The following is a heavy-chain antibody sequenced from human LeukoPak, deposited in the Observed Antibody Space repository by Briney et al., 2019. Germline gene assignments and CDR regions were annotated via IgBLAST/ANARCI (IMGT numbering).Heavy chain of an antibody. CDR2: ISSSSSYI. CDR1: GFTFSSYS. V-gene: IGHV3-21*01. Sequence: KPGGSLRLSCAASGFTFSSYSMNWVRQAPGKGLEWVSSISSSSSYIYYADSVKGRFTISRDNAKNSLYLQMNSLRAEDTAVYYCARDPPKSMIARSFDYWGQGTLVTVSS. D-gene: IGHD3-22*01. J-gene: IGHJ4*02. CDR3: ARDPPKSMIARSFDY.